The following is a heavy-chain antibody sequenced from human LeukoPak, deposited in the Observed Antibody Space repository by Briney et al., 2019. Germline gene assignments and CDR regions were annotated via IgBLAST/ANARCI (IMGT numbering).Heavy chain of an antibody. Sequence: GGSLRLSCAASGFTFDNYRMSWVRQAPGKGLEWVSTVNADGGNTYYADSVKGRFTISRDNSKSTLILQMNSLRVEDTALYYCTKRVKYGGTWDHFADWGQGTLVAVSS. CDR1: GFTFDNYR. D-gene: IGHD1-26*01. CDR3: TKRVKYGGTWDHFAD. V-gene: IGHV3-23*01. J-gene: IGHJ4*02. CDR2: VNADGGNT.